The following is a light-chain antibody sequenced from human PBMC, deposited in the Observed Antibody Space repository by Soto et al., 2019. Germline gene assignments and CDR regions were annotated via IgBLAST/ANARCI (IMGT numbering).Light chain of an antibody. CDR2: ATS. CDR3: QHYGRSPM. CDR1: QSVTNTY. V-gene: IGKV3-20*01. J-gene: IGKJ1*01. Sequence: EIVLTQSPGTVSLSQGERATLSCMASQSVTNTYLAWYQQRPGQAPRVLLYATSSRAIGVPDRFSGSGSGTDFTLTISRLEPEDFAVYYCQHYGRSPMVGPGTKVEIK.